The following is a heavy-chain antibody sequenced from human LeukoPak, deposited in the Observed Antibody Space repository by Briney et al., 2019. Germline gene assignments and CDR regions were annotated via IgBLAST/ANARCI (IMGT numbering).Heavy chain of an antibody. CDR2: ISTISSTK. CDR1: GFTFSSHA. D-gene: IGHD4-17*01. Sequence: GGSLRLSCAASGFTFSSHAMHWVRQAPGKGLEWVSYISTISSTKYYADSVRGRFTISRDNAKNSLYLQMNSLRDEDTAVYYCARGKIGYYYGDYDGYWGQGTLVTVSS. CDR3: ARGKIGYYYGDYDGY. V-gene: IGHV3-48*02. J-gene: IGHJ4*02.